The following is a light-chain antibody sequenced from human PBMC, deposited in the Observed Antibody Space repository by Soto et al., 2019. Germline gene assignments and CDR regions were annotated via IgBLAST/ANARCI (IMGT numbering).Light chain of an antibody. CDR3: AAWDDSLSGRV. CDR1: SSNIGADYH. V-gene: IGLV1-47*02. Sequence: QSALTQPPSVSGAPGQRVSIFCSGSSSNIGADYHVHWYQQLPGTAPKLLIYSNNQRPSGVPDRFSGSKSGTSASLAISGLRSEDEADYYCAAWDDSLSGRVFGTGTKLTVL. CDR2: SNN. J-gene: IGLJ1*01.